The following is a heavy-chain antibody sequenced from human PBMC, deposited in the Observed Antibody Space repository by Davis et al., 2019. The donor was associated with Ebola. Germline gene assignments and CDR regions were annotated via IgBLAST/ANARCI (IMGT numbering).Heavy chain of an antibody. CDR2: IYHSGST. CDR1: GGSISSGGYS. Sequence: MPSETLSLTCAVSGGSISSGGYSWNWIRQPLGKGLEWIGYIYHSGSTYYNPSLKSRVTISVDRSKNQFSLKLSSVTAADTAVYYCARGVGYCGGDCYSFAFDIWGQGTMVTVSS. CDR3: ARGVGYCGGDCYSFAFDI. D-gene: IGHD2-21*02. J-gene: IGHJ3*02. V-gene: IGHV4-30-2*01.